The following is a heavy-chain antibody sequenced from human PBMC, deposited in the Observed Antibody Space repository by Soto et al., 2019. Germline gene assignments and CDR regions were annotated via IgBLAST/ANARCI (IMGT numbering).Heavy chain of an antibody. D-gene: IGHD2-2*01. CDR2: IIPILGTA. Sequence: GASVKVSCKASGGTFSSYAISWVRQAPGQGLEWMGGIIPILGTANYAQKFQGRVTITADESTSTAYMELSSLRSEDTAVYYCAREAPDIVVVPAAPREAGYSYLDLWGRGTLVTVSS. CDR3: AREAPDIVVVPAAPREAGYSYLDL. V-gene: IGHV1-69*13. J-gene: IGHJ2*01. CDR1: GGTFSSYA.